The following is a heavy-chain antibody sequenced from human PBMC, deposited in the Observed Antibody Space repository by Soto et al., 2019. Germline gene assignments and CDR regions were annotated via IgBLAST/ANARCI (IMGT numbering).Heavy chain of an antibody. D-gene: IGHD3-10*01. CDR2: INHSGST. CDR3: ARDLVKVLRGVITNNYYYYYGMDV. J-gene: IGHJ6*02. Sequence: LSLTCAVYGGSFSGYYWSWIRQPPGKGLEWIGEINHSGSTNYNPSLKSRVTISVDTSKNQFSRKLSSVTAADTAVYYCARDLVKVLRGVITNNYYYYYGMDVWGQGTTVTVSS. CDR1: GGSFSGYY. V-gene: IGHV4-34*01.